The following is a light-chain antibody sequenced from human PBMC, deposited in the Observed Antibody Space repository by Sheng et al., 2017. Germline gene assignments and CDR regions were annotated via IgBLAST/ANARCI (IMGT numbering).Light chain of an antibody. V-gene: IGKV1-39*01. CDR3: QQSYSVPRT. J-gene: IGKJ1*01. CDR2: GTS. CDR1: QTLGKY. Sequence: DIQMTQSPSSLSASVGDRVTITCRASQTLGKYVNWYQEKPGEAPRLLIYGTSSLATGVPSRFSGSGSGSDFXLHHLQSATRRFATYYCQQSYSVPRTFGQGTKVEIK.